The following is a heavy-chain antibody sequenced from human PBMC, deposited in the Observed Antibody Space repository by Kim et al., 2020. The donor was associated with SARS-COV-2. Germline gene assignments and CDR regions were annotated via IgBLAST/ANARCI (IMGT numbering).Heavy chain of an antibody. V-gene: IGHV3-30*18. CDR2: ISYDGSNK. CDR1: GFTFSSYG. J-gene: IGHJ6*02. CDR3: AKGWVSWELLTGMDV. Sequence: GGSLRLSCAASGFTFSSYGMHWVRQAPGKGLEWVAVISYDGSNKYYADSVKGRFTISRDNSKNTLYLQMNSLRAEDTAVYYCAKGWVSWELLTGMDVWG. D-gene: IGHD1-26*01.